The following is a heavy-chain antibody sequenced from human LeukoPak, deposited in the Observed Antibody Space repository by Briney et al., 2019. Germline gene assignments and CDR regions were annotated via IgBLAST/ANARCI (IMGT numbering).Heavy chain of an antibody. CDR2: IIPIFGTA. CDR3: ARDRSAYYYDSSGYYVY. Sequence: SVKVSCKASGGTFSSYAISWVRQAPGQGLEWMGGIIPIFGTANYAQKFQGRVTITADESTSTAYMELRSLRSDDTAVYYCARDRSAYYYDSSGYYVYWGQGTLVTVSS. V-gene: IGHV1-69*01. J-gene: IGHJ4*02. CDR1: GGTFSSYA. D-gene: IGHD3-22*01.